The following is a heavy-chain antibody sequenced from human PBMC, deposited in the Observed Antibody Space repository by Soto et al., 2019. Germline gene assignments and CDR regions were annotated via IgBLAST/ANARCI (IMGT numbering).Heavy chain of an antibody. Sequence: GASVKVSCKASGYTFTSYDINWVRQATGQGLEWMGWMNPNSGNTGYAQKFQGRVTMTRNTSISTAYMELSSLRSEDTAVYYCARERSGYSGYGSGMDVWGQGTTVTVSS. D-gene: IGHD5-12*01. CDR2: MNPNSGNT. CDR3: ARERSGYSGYGSGMDV. CDR1: GYTFTSYD. J-gene: IGHJ6*02. V-gene: IGHV1-8*01.